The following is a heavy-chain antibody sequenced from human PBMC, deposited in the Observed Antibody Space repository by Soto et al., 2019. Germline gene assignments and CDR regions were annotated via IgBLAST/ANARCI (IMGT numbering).Heavy chain of an antibody. D-gene: IGHD3-10*01. Sequence: PGGSLRLSCEASGITFSDHYMTWIRQAPGKGLEWISYISGTAGTIYYADSVKGRFTISRDNAKNSLSLQLTSLTAEDTAVYYCARAPYYGSGTYYYYALDVWGQGTTVTVSS. CDR1: GITFSDHY. V-gene: IGHV3-11*01. J-gene: IGHJ6*02. CDR2: ISGTAGTI. CDR3: ARAPYYGSGTYYYYALDV.